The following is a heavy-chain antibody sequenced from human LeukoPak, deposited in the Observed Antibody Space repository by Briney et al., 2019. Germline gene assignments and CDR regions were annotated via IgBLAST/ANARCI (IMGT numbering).Heavy chain of an antibody. J-gene: IGHJ6*03. CDR1: GFTFSSYG. CDR3: AKVSSSGWAAQFYYYYYMDV. D-gene: IGHD6-19*01. Sequence: GGSLRLSCAASGFTFSSYGMHWVRQAPGKGLEWVAFIRYDGSNKYYADSVKGRFTISRDNSKNTLYLQMNSLRAEDTAVYYCAKVSSSGWAAQFYYYYYMDVWGKGTTVTISS. V-gene: IGHV3-30*02. CDR2: IRYDGSNK.